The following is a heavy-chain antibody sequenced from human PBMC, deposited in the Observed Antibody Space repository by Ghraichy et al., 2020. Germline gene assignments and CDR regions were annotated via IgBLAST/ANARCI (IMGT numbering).Heavy chain of an antibody. J-gene: IGHJ4*02. CDR1: GFTFSRYG. Sequence: GGSLRLACAASGFTFSRYGMHWVRQAPGKGLEWVTFIGYDGSNTYYADSVKGRFIISRDNFKNTLFLQMNSLRAEDTAVYYCAKDSYTSSWFYYFDYWGQGSQVTVSS. V-gene: IGHV3-30*02. D-gene: IGHD6-13*01. CDR2: IGYDGSNT. CDR3: AKDSYTSSWFYYFDY.